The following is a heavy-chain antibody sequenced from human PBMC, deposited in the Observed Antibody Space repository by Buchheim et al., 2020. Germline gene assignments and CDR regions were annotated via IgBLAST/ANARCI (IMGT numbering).Heavy chain of an antibody. CDR1: GYTFTSYY. J-gene: IGHJ4*02. CDR3: ARVRSGYYDPRGQFDY. V-gene: IGHV1-46*03. CDR2: INPSGGST. Sequence: QVQLVQSGAEVKKPGASVKVSCKASGYTFTSYYMHWVRQAPGQGREWMGIINPSGGSTSYAQKFQGRATMTRDTPTSTVYMELSSLRSEDTAVYYCARVRSGYYDPRGQFDYWGQGTL. D-gene: IGHD3-22*01.